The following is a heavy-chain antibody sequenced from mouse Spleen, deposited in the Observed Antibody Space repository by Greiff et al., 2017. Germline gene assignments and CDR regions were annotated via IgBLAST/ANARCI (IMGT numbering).Heavy chain of an antibody. J-gene: IGHJ2*01. CDR2: IDPSDSYT. V-gene: IGHV1-69*01. CDR1: GYTFTSYW. D-gene: IGHD4-1*02. CDR3: ARCSTGTYFDY. Sequence: QVQLQQPGAELVMPGASVKLSCKASGYTFTSYWMHWVKQRPGQGLEWIGEIDPSDSYTNYNQKFKGKATLTVDKSSSTAYMQLSSLTSEDSAVYYCARCSTGTYFDYWGQGTTLTVSS.